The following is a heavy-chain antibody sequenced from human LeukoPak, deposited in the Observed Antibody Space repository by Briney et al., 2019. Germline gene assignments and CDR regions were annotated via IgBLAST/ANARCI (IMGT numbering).Heavy chain of an antibody. J-gene: IGHJ4*02. CDR1: GGSISSYY. D-gene: IGHD2-2*01. CDR2: IYYSGST. CDR3: ARLGPEGVVVPAGVDY. V-gene: IGHV4-59*08. Sequence: SETLSLTCTVSGGSISSYYWSWIRQPPGKGLEWIGYIYYSGSTNYNPSLKSRVTISVDTSKNQFSLKLSSVTAADTAVYYCARLGPEGVVVPAGVDYWGQGTLVTVSS.